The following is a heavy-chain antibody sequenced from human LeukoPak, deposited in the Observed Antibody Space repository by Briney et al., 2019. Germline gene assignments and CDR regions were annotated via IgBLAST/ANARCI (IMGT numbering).Heavy chain of an antibody. CDR1: GFTFSGYW. V-gene: IGHV3-7*01. CDR3: ATSDDSSGSD. CDR2: XXEDENIR. Sequence: PGGSLRLSCVTSGFTFSGYWMSXXXQAPGKGXXWVAKXXEDENIRHYVXSVXXXFTISRDNAKNSVFLQMNSLRDEDTALYYCATSDDSSGSDWGQGTLVTVSS. D-gene: IGHD3-22*01. J-gene: IGHJ4*02.